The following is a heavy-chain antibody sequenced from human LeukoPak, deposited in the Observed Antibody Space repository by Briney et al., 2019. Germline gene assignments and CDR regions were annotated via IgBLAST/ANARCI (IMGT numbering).Heavy chain of an antibody. J-gene: IGHJ4*02. V-gene: IGHV4-4*07. CDR1: GGSINFYY. D-gene: IGHD6-13*01. CDR2: IYSTGST. CDR3: ARGIADPYSFDS. Sequence: PSETLSLTCTVSGGSINFYYWSWIRQPAGKGLEWIGRIYSTGSTNYSPSLKSRVTMSVDKSNNQSSLNLSSVTAADTAVYYCARGIADPYSFDSWGQGTLVTVSS.